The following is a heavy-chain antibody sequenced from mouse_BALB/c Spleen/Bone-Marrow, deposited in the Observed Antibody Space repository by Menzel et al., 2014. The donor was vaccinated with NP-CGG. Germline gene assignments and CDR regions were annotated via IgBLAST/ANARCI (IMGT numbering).Heavy chain of an antibody. D-gene: IGHD2-1*01. V-gene: IGHV3-8*02. Sequence: EVQLVESGPRLVKPSQTLSLTCSVTGDSITSGYWNWIRKFPGNKLEYMGHISYSGSTYYNPSLESRISITRDTSTNQYYLQLNSVTTEDTATYYYARRDYGKHFDVWGAGTTVTVSS. CDR1: GDSITSGY. CDR2: ISYSGST. CDR3: ARRDYGKHFDV. J-gene: IGHJ1*01.